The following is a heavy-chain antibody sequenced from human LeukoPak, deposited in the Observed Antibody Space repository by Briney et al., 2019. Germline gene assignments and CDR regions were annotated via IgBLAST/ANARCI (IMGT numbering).Heavy chain of an antibody. CDR3: ARVLGVVVITSYFDY. CDR2: ISYDGSNK. D-gene: IGHD3-22*01. Sequence: PGGSLRLSCAASGFTFSSYGMHWVRQAPGKGLEWVAVISYDGSNKYYADSVKGRFTISRDNSKNTLYLQMNSLRAEDTAVYYCARVLGVVVITSYFDYWGQGTLVTVSS. V-gene: IGHV3-30*19. J-gene: IGHJ4*02. CDR1: GFTFSSYG.